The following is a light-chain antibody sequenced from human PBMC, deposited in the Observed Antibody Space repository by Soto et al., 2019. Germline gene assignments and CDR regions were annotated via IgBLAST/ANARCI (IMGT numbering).Light chain of an antibody. V-gene: IGLV4-69*01. CDR2: LHSDGRH. CDR3: QTWGTGIRV. J-gene: IGLJ3*02. Sequence: QPVLTQSPSASASLGASVKLTCTLNSGHSTYAIAWHQQQPEKGPRYLMKLHSDGRHNKGDEIPDRFSGSSSGAERYLTISSLQSEDEADYYCQTWGTGIRVFGGGTKLTVL. CDR1: SGHSTYA.